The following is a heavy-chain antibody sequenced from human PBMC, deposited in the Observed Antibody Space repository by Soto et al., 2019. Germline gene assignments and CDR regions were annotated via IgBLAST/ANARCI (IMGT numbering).Heavy chain of an antibody. CDR1: GDTITSFS. CDR2: ISTTGNT. J-gene: IGHJ4*02. Sequence: SETLSLTCTVSGDTITSFSWNWIRQSAGKGLEWIGRISTTGNTHYNPSLESRVTMSLDTSKNQFSLKLTSVTAADTAVYYCEGESGENWSYEAYWGQGTLVTVSS. CDR3: EGESGENWSYEAY. V-gene: IGHV4-4*07. D-gene: IGHD1-7*01.